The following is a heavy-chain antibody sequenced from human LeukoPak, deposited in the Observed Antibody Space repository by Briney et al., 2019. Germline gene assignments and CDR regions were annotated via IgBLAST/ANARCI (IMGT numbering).Heavy chain of an antibody. V-gene: IGHV4-59*01. CDR1: GGSISSYY. J-gene: IGHJ5*02. CDR2: IYYSGST. D-gene: IGHD6-13*01. CDR3: ARRRNRYSSSYPSHLNWFDP. Sequence: SETLSLTCTVSGGSISSYYWSWIRQPPGKGLEWIGYIYYSGSTNYNPSLKSRVTISVDTSKNQFSLKLSSVTAADTAVYYCARRRNRYSSSYPSHLNWFDPWGQGTLVTVSS.